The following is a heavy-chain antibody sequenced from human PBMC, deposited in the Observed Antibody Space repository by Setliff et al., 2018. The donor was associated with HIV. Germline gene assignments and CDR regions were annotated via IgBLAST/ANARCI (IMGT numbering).Heavy chain of an antibody. V-gene: IGHV1-8*01. CDR3: ARGLELGIGDYFDY. D-gene: IGHD7-27*01. CDR2: MNPNSGNT. Sequence: RASVKVSCKASGYTFTSYDINWVRQATGQGLEWMGWMNPNSGNTGYAQKFQGRVTMTRNTSISTAYMELSSLRSEDTAVYYCARGLELGIGDYFDYWGQGTLVTVSS. J-gene: IGHJ4*02. CDR1: GYTFTSYD.